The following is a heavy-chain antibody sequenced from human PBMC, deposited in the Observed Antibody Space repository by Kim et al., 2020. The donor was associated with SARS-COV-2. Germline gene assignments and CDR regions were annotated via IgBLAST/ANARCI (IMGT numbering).Heavy chain of an antibody. Sequence: SETLSLTCTVSGGSISSYYWSWIRQPPGKGLEWIGYIYYSGSTNYNPSLKSRVTISVDTSKNQFSLKLCSVTAADTAVYYCAREGDCTNGVCWVDYWGQGTLVTVSS. CDR1: GGSISSYY. D-gene: IGHD2-8*01. J-gene: IGHJ4*02. CDR3: AREGDCTNGVCWVDY. V-gene: IGHV4-59*13. CDR2: IYYSGST.